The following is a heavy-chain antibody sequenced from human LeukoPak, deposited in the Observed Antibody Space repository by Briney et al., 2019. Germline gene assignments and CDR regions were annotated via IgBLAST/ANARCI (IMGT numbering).Heavy chain of an antibody. V-gene: IGHV1-8*03. CDR3: ARGHGSGSYYNWGMIRIRSIYYFDY. CDR1: GYTFTSYD. Sequence: GASVKVSCKASGYTFTSYDINWVRQATGQGLEWMGWMNPNSGNTGYAQKFQGRVTITRNTSISTAYMELSSLRSEDTAVYYCARGHGSGSYYNWGMIRIRSIYYFDYWGQGTLVTVSS. D-gene: IGHD3-10*01. J-gene: IGHJ4*02. CDR2: MNPNSGNT.